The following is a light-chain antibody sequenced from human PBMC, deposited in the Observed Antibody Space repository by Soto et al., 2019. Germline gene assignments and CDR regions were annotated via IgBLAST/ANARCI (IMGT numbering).Light chain of an antibody. Sequence: ETVLTQSPDTLSLSPGERATLSCRASQNIRTYLSWYQQKPGQSPRLLVYDAVNRAAGAPDRFSGSGSGTDFTLTITNVEPVDSAVYVCQQRSDWPPLTFGGGTRVEIK. CDR3: QQRSDWPPLT. V-gene: IGKV3-11*01. CDR2: DAV. CDR1: QNIRTY. J-gene: IGKJ4*01.